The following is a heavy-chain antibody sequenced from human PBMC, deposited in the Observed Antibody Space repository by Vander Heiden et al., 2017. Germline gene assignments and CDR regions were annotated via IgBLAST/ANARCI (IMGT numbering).Heavy chain of an antibody. CDR3: SLKYYYDSSGFSHFDY. D-gene: IGHD3-22*01. Sequence: QLVESGGGLVKPGRSLRLSCTASGFTFGAYDMSWFRQAPGKGLEWVGFIGSKAYGGTTEYAASVKGRFTISRDDSKSIAYLQMNSLKTEDTAVYYCSLKYYYDSSGFSHFDYWGQGTLVTVSS. CDR1: GFTFGAYD. V-gene: IGHV3-49*05. CDR2: IGSKAYGGTT. J-gene: IGHJ4*02.